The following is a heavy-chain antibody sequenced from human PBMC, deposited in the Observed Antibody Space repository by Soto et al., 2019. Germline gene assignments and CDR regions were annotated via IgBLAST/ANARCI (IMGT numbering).Heavy chain of an antibody. D-gene: IGHD5-18*01. CDR3: AREARGNSRVYYYYGMDV. V-gene: IGHV1-18*01. J-gene: IGHJ6*02. CDR1: GYTFTAYG. Sequence: ASVKVSCKAFGYTFTAYGISWVRQDPGQGLEWMGWISAYNGDTNYAQNPQGRVTMTTDTSTTTAYMELRSLRPDDTAVYYCAREARGNSRVYYYYGMDVWGQGTTVTVSS. CDR2: ISAYNGDT.